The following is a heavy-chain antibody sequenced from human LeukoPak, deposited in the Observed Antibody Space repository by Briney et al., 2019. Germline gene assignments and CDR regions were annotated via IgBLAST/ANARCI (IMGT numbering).Heavy chain of an antibody. CDR2: INPSGGST. CDR1: GYTFTSYG. V-gene: IGHV1-46*01. J-gene: IGHJ4*02. CDR3: ARLTAMAALGY. D-gene: IGHD5-18*01. Sequence: GASVTVSCTASGYTFTSYGISWVQQAPGQGLEWMGIINPSGGSTSYAQKFQGRVTMTRDTSTSTVYMELSSLRSEDTAVYYCARLTAMAALGYWGQGTLVTVSS.